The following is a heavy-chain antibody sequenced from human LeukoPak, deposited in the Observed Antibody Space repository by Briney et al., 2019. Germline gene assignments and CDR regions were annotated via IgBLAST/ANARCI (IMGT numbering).Heavy chain of an antibody. CDR3: ATKALADFWSGHSLGY. Sequence: ASVKVSCKVSGYTLTELSMHWVRQAPGKGLEWMGGFDTEDGETIYAQKFQGRVTMTEDTSTDTAYMELSSLRSEDTAVYYCATKALADFWSGHSLGYWGQGTLVTVSS. V-gene: IGHV1-24*01. CDR2: FDTEDGET. J-gene: IGHJ4*02. D-gene: IGHD3-3*01. CDR1: GYTLTELS.